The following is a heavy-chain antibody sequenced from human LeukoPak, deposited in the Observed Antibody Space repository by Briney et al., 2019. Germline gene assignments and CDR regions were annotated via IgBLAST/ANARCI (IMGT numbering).Heavy chain of an antibody. D-gene: IGHD4-17*01. CDR3: AKDRRTDYGDYYAAEYFQH. CDR2: IIPIFGTA. Sequence: GSSVKVSCKASGGTFSSYAISWVRQAPGQGLEWMGGIIPIFGTANYAQKFQGRVTITADESTSTAYMELSSLRAEDTAVYYCAKDRRTDYGDYYAAEYFQHWGQGTLVTVSS. CDR1: GGTFSSYA. V-gene: IGHV1-69*01. J-gene: IGHJ1*01.